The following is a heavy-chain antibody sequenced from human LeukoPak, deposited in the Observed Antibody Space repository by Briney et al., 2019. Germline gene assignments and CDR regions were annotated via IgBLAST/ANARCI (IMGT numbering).Heavy chain of an antibody. CDR1: GDFSDIDY. V-gene: IGHV4-4*07. D-gene: IGHD6-19*01. CDR2: IYTGGST. J-gene: IGHJ5*01. Sequence: SETLSLTCSVSGDFSDIDYLSWIRHPAGKGLEWIGRIYTGGSTNYNPSLKTRVSMSLDKPKKEVSLNLTSVTAADTAVYYCAKDLGINTGWFGFDSWGQGTLVTVSS. CDR3: AKDLGINTGWFGFDS.